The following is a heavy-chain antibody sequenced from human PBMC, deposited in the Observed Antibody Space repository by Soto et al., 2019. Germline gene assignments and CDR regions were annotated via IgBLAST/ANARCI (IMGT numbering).Heavy chain of an antibody. V-gene: IGHV4-34*01. D-gene: IGHD3-16*01. Sequence: SETLSLTCDAYGGSFSGYIWTWIRQTPGKGLQWIGQINHSGSANYNPSLKSRVTISVHTSNSQFSLELSSVTAADTAVYYCARRAHMSRRGETFSYYYYGMDVWGQGTTVTVS. CDR2: INHSGSA. CDR1: GGSFSGYI. CDR3: ARRAHMSRRGETFSYYYYGMDV. J-gene: IGHJ6*02.